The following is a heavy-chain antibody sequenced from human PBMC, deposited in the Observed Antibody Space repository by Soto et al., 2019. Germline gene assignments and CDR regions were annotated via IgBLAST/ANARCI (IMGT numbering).Heavy chain of an antibody. J-gene: IGHJ6*02. V-gene: IGHV3-21*01. D-gene: IGHD3-10*01. CDR1: GFTFRSYT. CDR2: IGGFSPYT. CDR3: DRDRGYDAHVYYYNSIDV. Sequence: GGSLRLSCVASGFTFRSYTMNWVRQAPGKGLEWVSAIGGFSPYTSDADSAKGRFTISRDNAKNSLHLQMNSLRAENTAVYYCDRDRGYDAHVYYYNSIDVLGQGTMVTVSS.